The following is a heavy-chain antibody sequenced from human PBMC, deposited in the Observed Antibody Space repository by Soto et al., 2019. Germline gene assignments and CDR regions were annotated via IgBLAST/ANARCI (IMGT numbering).Heavy chain of an antibody. CDR1: GFTFSNAW. CDR3: TTYCSSTSYPFDY. CDR2: IKSKTDGGTT. V-gene: IGHV3-15*01. J-gene: IGHJ4*02. D-gene: IGHD2-2*01. Sequence: EVQLVESGGGLVKPGGSLRLSCAASGFTFSNAWMSWVRQAPGKGLEWVGRIKSKTDGGTTDYAAPVKGRFTISRDDSKNTLYLQMNSLKTEDTAVYYCTTYCSSTSYPFDYWGQGTLVTVSS.